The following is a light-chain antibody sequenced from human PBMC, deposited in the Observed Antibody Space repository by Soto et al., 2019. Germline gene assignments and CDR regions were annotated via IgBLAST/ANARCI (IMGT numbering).Light chain of an antibody. CDR1: SSIIGSNY. V-gene: IGLV1-47*01. CDR3: AAWDDSLSGSHV. Sequence: QSVLTQPPSASGTPGQRVTISCSGSSSIIGSNYAYWYQQLPGTAPKLLIYRNNQRPSGVPDRFSGSKSGTSASLAISGLRSEDEAHYYCAAWDDSLSGSHVFGTGTQLTVL. J-gene: IGLJ1*01. CDR2: RNN.